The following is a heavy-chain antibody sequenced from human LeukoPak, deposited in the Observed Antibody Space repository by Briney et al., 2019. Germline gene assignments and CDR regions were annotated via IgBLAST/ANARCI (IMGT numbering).Heavy chain of an antibody. CDR2: IYYSGST. V-gene: IGHV4-59*12. CDR3: ARSGDSSSWDYWFDY. Sequence: KPSETLSLTCTVSGGSISSYYWSWIRQPPGKGLEWIGYIYYSGSTNYNPSLKSRVTISVDKSKNQFSLKLSSVTAADTAVYYCARSGDSSSWDYWFDYWGQGTLVTVSS. D-gene: IGHD6-13*01. J-gene: IGHJ4*02. CDR1: GGSISSYY.